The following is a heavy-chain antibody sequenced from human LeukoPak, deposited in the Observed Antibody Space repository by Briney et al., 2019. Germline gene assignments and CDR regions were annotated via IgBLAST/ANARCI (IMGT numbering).Heavy chain of an antibody. CDR2: MNPNSGNT. CDR3: AKAEYYDILTGYAYYFDY. CDR1: GYTFTSYD. J-gene: IGHJ4*02. D-gene: IGHD3-9*01. Sequence: GASVKASCKASGYTFTSYDINWVRQAAGQGLEWMGWMNPNSGNTGYAQKFQGRVTITWNTSISTAYMELSSLKSEDTAVYYCAKAEYYDILTGYAYYFDYWGQGTLVTVSS. V-gene: IGHV1-8*03.